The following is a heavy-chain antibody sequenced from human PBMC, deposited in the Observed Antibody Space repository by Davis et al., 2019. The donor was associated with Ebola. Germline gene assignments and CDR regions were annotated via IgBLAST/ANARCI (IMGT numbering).Heavy chain of an antibody. J-gene: IGHJ4*02. CDR1: GFTVNTSD. Sequence: GGSLRLSCTASGFTVNTSDMSWVRQAPGTGLEWISSISNNGNTYYAASVKGRFTISRDNSKNTVYLPMNSLGAEVTAVYYCASTLLGFYYDNSGYHNALVSFDNWGQGTLVTVSS. D-gene: IGHD3-22*01. CDR3: ASTLLGFYYDNSGYHNALVSFDN. CDR2: ISNNGNT. V-gene: IGHV3-53*01.